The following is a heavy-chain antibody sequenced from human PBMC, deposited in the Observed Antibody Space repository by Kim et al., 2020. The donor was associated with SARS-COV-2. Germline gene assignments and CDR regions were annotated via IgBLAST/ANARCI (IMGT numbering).Heavy chain of an antibody. Sequence: GGSLRLSCAASGLTFSSSHMNWIRQAPGKGLEWVAYISMTFEIHYANSVEGRFTVSRDHSKNSVFLQMNNLRAEDTAIYYCVRDLNWAFVSWGQGTRVTV. V-gene: IGHV3-21*05. D-gene: IGHD3-16*01. CDR1: GLTFSSSH. CDR2: ISMTFEI. CDR3: VRDLNWAFVS. J-gene: IGHJ4*02.